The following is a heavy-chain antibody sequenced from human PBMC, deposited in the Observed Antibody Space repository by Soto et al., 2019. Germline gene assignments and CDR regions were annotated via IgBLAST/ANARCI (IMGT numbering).Heavy chain of an antibody. D-gene: IGHD5-12*01. CDR2: IYYSGST. Sequence: PSETLSLTCTVSGGSISSYYWSWIRQPPGKGLEWIGYIYYSGSTNYNPSLKSRVTISVDTSKNQFSLKLSSVTAADTAVYYCASSGYNGYDTIFDYWGQGTLVT. CDR1: GGSISSYY. V-gene: IGHV4-59*01. CDR3: ASSGYNGYDTIFDY. J-gene: IGHJ4*02.